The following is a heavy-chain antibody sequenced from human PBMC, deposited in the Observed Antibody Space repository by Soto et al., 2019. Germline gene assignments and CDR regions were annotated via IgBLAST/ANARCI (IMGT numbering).Heavy chain of an antibody. CDR1: GFTFSSYA. CDR3: AKGYYYDSSGYFEY. D-gene: IGHD3-22*01. V-gene: IGHV3-23*01. CDR2: VTGSGEKT. J-gene: IGHJ4*02. Sequence: EVQLLESGGGLVQPGGSLRLSCAASGFTFSSYAMSWVRQAPGKGLEWVSTVTGSGEKTFYADSVKGRFTSSRDNSKNTLSLQMNSLRVEDTAIYYCAKGYYYDSSGYFEYWGQGTLVPVSS.